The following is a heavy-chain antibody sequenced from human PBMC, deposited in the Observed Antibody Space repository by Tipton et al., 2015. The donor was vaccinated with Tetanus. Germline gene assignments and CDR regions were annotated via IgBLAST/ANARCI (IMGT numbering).Heavy chain of an antibody. J-gene: IGHJ4*02. V-gene: IGHV1-46*01. CDR1: GYTFTSYL. CDR3: ARGMDYDSSGIDDF. D-gene: IGHD3-22*01. Sequence: QSGAEVKKPGASVKISCKASGYTFTSYLIHWVRQAPGQGLEWMEIINPNDGERMYAQRFQGRLTMTRDTSISTAYMEVSRLRSDDTAIYYCARGMDYDSSGIDDFWGQGTLVTVSS. CDR2: INPNDGER.